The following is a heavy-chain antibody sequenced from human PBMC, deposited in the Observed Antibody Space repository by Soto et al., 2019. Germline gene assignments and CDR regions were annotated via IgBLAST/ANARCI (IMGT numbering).Heavy chain of an antibody. J-gene: IGHJ3*02. D-gene: IGHD2-15*01. CDR1: GGSISSSSYY. Sequence: PSETLSLTCTVSGGSISSSSYYWGWIRQPPGKGLEWIGSIYYSGSTYYNPPLKSRVTISVDTSKNQFSLKLSSVTAADTAVYYCARQGYCSGGSCYSRVHGAFDIWGQGTMVTVSS. V-gene: IGHV4-39*01. CDR2: IYYSGST. CDR3: ARQGYCSGGSCYSRVHGAFDI.